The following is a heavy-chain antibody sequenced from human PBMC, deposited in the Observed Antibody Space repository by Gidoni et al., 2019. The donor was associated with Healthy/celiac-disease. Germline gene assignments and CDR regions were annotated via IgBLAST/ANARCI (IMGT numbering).Heavy chain of an antibody. CDR2: IIPIFGTA. Sequence: QVQLVQSGAEVKKPGSSVKVSCKASGGTFSSYSIRWVRQAPGQGLEWMGGIIPIFGTANYAQKFQGRVTITADESTSTAYMELSSLRSEDTAVYYCARVIVVVPAAIGPLYYYGMDVWGQGTTVTVSS. V-gene: IGHV1-69*01. J-gene: IGHJ6*02. CDR1: GGTFSSYS. CDR3: ARVIVVVPAAIGPLYYYGMDV. D-gene: IGHD2-2*01.